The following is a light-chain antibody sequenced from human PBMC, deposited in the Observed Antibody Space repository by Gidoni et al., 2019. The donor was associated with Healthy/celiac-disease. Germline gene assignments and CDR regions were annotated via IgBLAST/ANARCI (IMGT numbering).Light chain of an antibody. J-gene: IGKJ4*01. V-gene: IGKV1-27*01. CDR2: AAS. Sequence: DIQMTQSPSSLSASVGDRVTITCRASQRISNYLAWYQQKPGKVPKLLIYAASTLQSGVPSRFRGSGAGTDFTRTISGLQPEDVATYYCQKYNSAPPTFGGGTKVEIK. CDR1: QRISNY. CDR3: QKYNSAPPT.